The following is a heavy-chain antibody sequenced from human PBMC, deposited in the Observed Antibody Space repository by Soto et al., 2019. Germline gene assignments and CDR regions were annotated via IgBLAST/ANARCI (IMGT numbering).Heavy chain of an antibody. CDR3: ASIYDSSGYYYGNNWFDP. J-gene: IGHJ5*02. CDR1: SASIGSGDYY. Sequence: SETLSLTCTVSSASIGSGDYYWSWIRQHPGKGLEWIGYIYYSGGTYYNPSLRSRVTISVDTSKNQFSLELSSVTAADTAVYYCASIYDSSGYYYGNNWFDPWGQGTLVTAPQ. D-gene: IGHD3-22*01. CDR2: IYYSGGT. V-gene: IGHV4-31*02.